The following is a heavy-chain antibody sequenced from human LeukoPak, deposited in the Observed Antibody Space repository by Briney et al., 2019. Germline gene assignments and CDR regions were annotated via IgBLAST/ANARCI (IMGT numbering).Heavy chain of an antibody. D-gene: IGHD4-11*01. J-gene: IGHJ5*02. V-gene: IGHV1-69*05. CDR2: IIPIFGTA. CDR3: ARDLVYSNYMNWFDP. CDR1: GGTFSSYA. Sequence: ASVKVPCKASGGTFSSYAISWVRQAPGQGLEWMGRIIPIFGTANYAQKFQGRVTITTDESTSTAYMELSSLRSEDTAVYYCARDLVYSNYMNWFDPWGQGTLVTVSS.